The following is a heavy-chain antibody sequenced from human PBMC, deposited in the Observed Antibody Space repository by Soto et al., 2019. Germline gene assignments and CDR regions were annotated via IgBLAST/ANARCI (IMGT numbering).Heavy chain of an antibody. D-gene: IGHD3-22*01. Sequence: QVQLVQSGAELNKPGSSVKVSCKASGGTFSSYAISWVRQAPAQALAWMGAIITIFGTANYAQKFQGRVMITADESTSAAYMELRSLRSEDTAVYYCASDLKRYYESSGYGYYYSGMDVWGQCPTVTVSS. CDR1: GGTFSSYA. CDR2: IITIFGTA. CDR3: ASDLKRYYESSGYGYYYSGMDV. V-gene: IGHV1-69*01. J-gene: IGHJ6*02.